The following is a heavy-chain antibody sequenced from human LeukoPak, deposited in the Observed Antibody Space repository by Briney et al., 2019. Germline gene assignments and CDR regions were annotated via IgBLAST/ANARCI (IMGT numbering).Heavy chain of an antibody. CDR2: IYYSGST. Sequence: SETLSLTCTVSGVSISSYYWSWIRQPPGKGLEWIGYIYYSGSTNYNPPLKSRVTISVDTSKNQFSLKLSSVTAADTAVYYCASYDILTGFDYWGQGTLVTVSS. D-gene: IGHD3-9*01. CDR1: GVSISSYY. CDR3: ASYDILTGFDY. V-gene: IGHV4-59*01. J-gene: IGHJ4*02.